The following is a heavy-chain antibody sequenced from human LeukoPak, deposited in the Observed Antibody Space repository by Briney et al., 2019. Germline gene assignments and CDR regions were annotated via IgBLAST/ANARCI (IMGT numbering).Heavy chain of an antibody. Sequence: GASVKVSCKASGYTFTNYGITWVRQAPGQGLEWMGWIIPNSGGTNYAQKFQGRVTMTRDTSISTAYMELSRLISDDTAVYYCATRVRGCRGLGYWGQGTLVTVSS. J-gene: IGHJ4*02. V-gene: IGHV1-2*02. CDR2: IIPNSGGT. CDR1: GYTFTNYG. D-gene: IGHD6-19*01. CDR3: ATRVRGCRGLGY.